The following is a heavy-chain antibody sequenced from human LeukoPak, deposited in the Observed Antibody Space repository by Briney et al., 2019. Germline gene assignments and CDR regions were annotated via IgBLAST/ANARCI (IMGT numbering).Heavy chain of an antibody. V-gene: IGHV4-30-4*01. CDR3: ARYSSSEPAFDI. CDR1: GGSISSGDYY. CDR2: IYYSGST. J-gene: IGHJ3*02. D-gene: IGHD6-6*01. Sequence: SQTLSLTCTVSGGSISSGDYYWSWIRQPPGKGLEWIGYIYYSGSTYYNPSLKSRVTISVDTSKNQFSLKLSSVTAADTAVYYCARYSSSEPAFDIWGQGTLVTVSS.